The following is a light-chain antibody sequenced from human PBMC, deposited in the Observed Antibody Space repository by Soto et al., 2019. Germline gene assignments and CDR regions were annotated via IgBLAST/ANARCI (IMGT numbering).Light chain of an antibody. CDR1: QDISNH. CDR2: DAS. CDR3: QQYDNFPLT. Sequence: DIQMTQSPSSLSASVGDRVTITCQASQDISNHLNWYQQKPGKAPKLMIYDASYLQTGVPSRFSGSGSGTDFTFTISSLQPEDIATYYCQQYDNFPLTFGGGTKVEVK. V-gene: IGKV1-33*01. J-gene: IGKJ4*01.